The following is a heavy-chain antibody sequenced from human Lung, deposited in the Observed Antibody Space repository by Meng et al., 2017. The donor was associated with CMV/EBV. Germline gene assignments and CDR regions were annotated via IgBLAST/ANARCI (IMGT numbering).Heavy chain of an antibody. Sequence: QVQLVESGGGVVQPGRSLRLSCAASGFTFSRYAMHWVRQAPGKGLEWVAVISYDGSNKYYADSVKGRFTISRDNSKNTLYLQMNSLRAEDTAVYYCAHGGGDCWGQGTLVTVSS. CDR3: AHGGGDC. CDR2: ISYDGSNK. V-gene: IGHV3-30-3*01. J-gene: IGHJ4*02. D-gene: IGHD2-15*01. CDR1: GFTFSRYA.